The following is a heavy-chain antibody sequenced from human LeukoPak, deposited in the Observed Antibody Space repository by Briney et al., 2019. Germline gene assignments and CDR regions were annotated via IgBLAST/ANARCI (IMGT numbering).Heavy chain of an antibody. CDR2: IYYSGST. V-gene: IGHV4-39*07. CDR3: ARGLAADY. CDR1: GGSISSSSYY. D-gene: IGHD6-19*01. J-gene: IGHJ4*02. Sequence: PSETLSLTCTVSGGSISSSSYYWGWIRQPPGKGLEWIGNIYYSGSTYYNPSLKSRVTISVDTSKNQFSLKLSSVTAADTAVYYCARGLAADYWGQGTLVTVSS.